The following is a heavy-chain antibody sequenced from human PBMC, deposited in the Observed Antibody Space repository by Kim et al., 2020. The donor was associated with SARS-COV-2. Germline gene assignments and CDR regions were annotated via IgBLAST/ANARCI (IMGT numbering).Heavy chain of an antibody. D-gene: IGHD1-26*01. V-gene: IGHV4-34*01. Sequence: SGSTNYNPSLKSRVTISVDTSKNQFSLKLSSVTAADTAVYYCASRGKEGNWGQGTLVTVSS. CDR2: SGST. J-gene: IGHJ4*02. CDR3: ASRGKEGN.